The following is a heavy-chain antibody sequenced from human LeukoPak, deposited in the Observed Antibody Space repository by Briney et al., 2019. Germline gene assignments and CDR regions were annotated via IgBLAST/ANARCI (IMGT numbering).Heavy chain of an antibody. CDR2: MSYSGST. J-gene: IGHJ4*02. Sequence: SETLSLTCTVSGGSISSSTYYWGWIRQPPGKGLEWIGSMSYSGSTNYNPSLKSRVTISVDTSKNQFSLKLSSVTAADTAVYYCTVVNYGSGSYPLGYWGQGTLVTVSS. CDR1: GGSISSSTYY. CDR3: TVVNYGSGSYPLGY. V-gene: IGHV4-39*07. D-gene: IGHD3-10*01.